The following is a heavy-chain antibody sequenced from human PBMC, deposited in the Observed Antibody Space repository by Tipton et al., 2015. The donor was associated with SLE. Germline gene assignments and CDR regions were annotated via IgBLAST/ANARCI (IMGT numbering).Heavy chain of an antibody. V-gene: IGHV4-39*07. D-gene: IGHD6-13*01. J-gene: IGHJ6*03. CDR2: INHSGST. Sequence: TLSLTCTVSGDSISSRSYHWGWIRQPPGKGLEWIGEINHSGSTNYNPSLKSRVTISVDTSKNQFSLKLSSVTAADTAVYYCARKAAKQPRSYYYYYMDVWGKGTTVTISS. CDR3: ARKAAKQPRSYYYYYMDV. CDR1: GDSISSRSYH.